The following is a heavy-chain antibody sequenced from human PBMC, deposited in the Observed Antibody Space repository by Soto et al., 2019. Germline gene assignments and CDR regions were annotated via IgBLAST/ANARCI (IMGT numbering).Heavy chain of an antibody. CDR3: AREMVRGVGSDY. CDR2: ISTYNGNT. CDR1: GYTFTSYG. J-gene: IGHJ4*02. Sequence: QVQLVQSGAEVKKPGASVKVSCKASGYTFTSYGISWVRQAPGQGLEWMGWISTYNGNTKYAQKLQGRVTMTTDTSTRQAYRELRSLRSDDTAVFYCAREMVRGVGSDYWGQGTLVTVSS. V-gene: IGHV1-18*01. D-gene: IGHD3-10*01.